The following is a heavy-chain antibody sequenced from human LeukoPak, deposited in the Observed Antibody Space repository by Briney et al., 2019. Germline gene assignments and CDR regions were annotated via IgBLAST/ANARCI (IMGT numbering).Heavy chain of an antibody. J-gene: IGHJ4*02. D-gene: IGHD6-13*01. CDR1: GGSINNYY. CDR3: ARHLRIAAAGTEFDY. CDR2: IYYSGST. V-gene: IGHV4-59*08. Sequence: SETLSLTCTVSGGSINNYYWSWIRQPPGKGPEWIGYIYYSGSTNYNPSLKSRVTISVDTSRNQFSLKLSSVTAADTAMYYCARHLRIAAAGTEFDYWGQGTLVIVSS.